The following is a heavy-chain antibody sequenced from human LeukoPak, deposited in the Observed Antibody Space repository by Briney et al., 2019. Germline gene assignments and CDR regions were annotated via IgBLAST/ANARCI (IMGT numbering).Heavy chain of an antibody. CDR2: IKQDGSEE. V-gene: IGHV3-7*03. CDR1: GFILSDYW. Sequence: GGSLRLSCAASGFILSDYWMSWVRQAPGKGLEWVADIKQDGSEEYYVDSVKGRFTISRDNAKNSLFLQMNSLRAEDTAVYYCARGPYSRDNFDYWGQGTLVTVSS. J-gene: IGHJ4*02. CDR3: ARGPYSRDNFDY. D-gene: IGHD6-13*01.